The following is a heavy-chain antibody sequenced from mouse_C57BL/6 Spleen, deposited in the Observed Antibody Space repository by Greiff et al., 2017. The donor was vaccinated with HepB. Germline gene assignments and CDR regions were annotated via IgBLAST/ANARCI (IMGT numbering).Heavy chain of an antibody. J-gene: IGHJ3*01. D-gene: IGHD1-1*01. Sequence: EVQLQQSGPELVKPGASVKISCKASGYTFTDYYMNWVKQSHGKSLEWIGDINPNNGGTSYNQKFKGKATLTVDKSSSTAYMELRSLTSEDSAVYYCARGDGPGSFAYWGQGTLVTVSA. CDR1: GYTFTDYY. CDR2: INPNNGGT. CDR3: ARGDGPGSFAY. V-gene: IGHV1-26*01.